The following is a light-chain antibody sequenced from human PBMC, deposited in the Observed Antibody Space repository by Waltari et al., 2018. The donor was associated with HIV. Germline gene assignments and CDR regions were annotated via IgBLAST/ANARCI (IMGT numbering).Light chain of an antibody. Sequence: QSALTQPASVSGSPGQSITISCTGTSSDVGSYNLVSWYQQHPGKAPKPMIYEVSTRPSGVSNRFSGSKSGNTASLTISGIQAEDEADYYCCSYAGSSTPVFGGGTKLTVL. J-gene: IGLJ2*01. CDR2: EVS. V-gene: IGLV2-23*02. CDR1: SSDVGSYNL. CDR3: CSYAGSSTPV.